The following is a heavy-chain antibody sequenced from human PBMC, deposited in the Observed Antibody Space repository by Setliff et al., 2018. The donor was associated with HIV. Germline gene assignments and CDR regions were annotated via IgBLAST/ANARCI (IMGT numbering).Heavy chain of an antibody. CDR3: AGDSFLSAAAGTLPLDN. Sequence: SETLSLTCTVSGASISSHYWSWIRQPAGKGLEWIGRIYPSGSPNYNPSLKSRLTMSVDTSKNQISLELSSVTAADTAVYYCAGDSFLSAAAGTLPLDNWGQGTLVTVSS. CDR2: IYPSGSP. J-gene: IGHJ4*02. CDR1: GASISSHY. D-gene: IGHD6-13*01. V-gene: IGHV4-4*07.